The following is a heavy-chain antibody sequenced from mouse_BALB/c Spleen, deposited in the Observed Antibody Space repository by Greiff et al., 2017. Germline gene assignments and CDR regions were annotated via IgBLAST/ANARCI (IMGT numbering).Heavy chain of an antibody. CDR2: ISNGGGST. V-gene: IGHV5-12-2*01. CDR1: GFTFSSYT. D-gene: IGHD3-2*01. CDR3: ARGQLGPAY. Sequence: EVQRVESGGGLVQPGGSLKLSCAASGFTFSSYTMSWVRQTPEKRLEWVAYISNGGGSTYYPDTVKGRFTISRDNAKNTLYLQMSSLKSEDTAMYYCARGQLGPAYWGQGTLVTVSA. J-gene: IGHJ3*01.